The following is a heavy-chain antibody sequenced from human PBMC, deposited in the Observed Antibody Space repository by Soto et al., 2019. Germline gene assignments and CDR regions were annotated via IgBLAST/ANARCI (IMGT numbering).Heavy chain of an antibody. V-gene: IGHV3-33*01. D-gene: IGHD2-2*01. J-gene: IGHJ3*02. CDR3: ARLYCSSTSCYSVGAFDI. Sequence: PGWSLRLSCAASGFTFSSYGMHWVRQAPGKGLEWVALIWFDGSDKYYTDSVKGRFTISRDNSKSTLYLQMNSLRAEDTAVYYCARLYCSSTSCYSVGAFDIRGEGTMVTVSS. CDR2: IWFDGSDK. CDR1: GFTFSSYG.